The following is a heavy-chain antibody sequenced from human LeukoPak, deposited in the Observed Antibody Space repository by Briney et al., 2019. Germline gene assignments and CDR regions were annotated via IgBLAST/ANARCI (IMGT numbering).Heavy chain of an antibody. CDR1: GFTFSSYG. CDR3: AKDDYYGSGSYYRYYYYYYMDV. V-gene: IGHV3-30*02. D-gene: IGHD3-10*01. J-gene: IGHJ6*03. Sequence: GGSLRLSCAASGFTFSSYGMHWVRQAPGKGLEWVAFIRYDGSNKYYADSVKGRFTISRDNSKNTLYLQMNSLRAEDTAVYYCAKDDYYGSGSYYRYYYYYYMDVWGKGTTVTISS. CDR2: IRYDGSNK.